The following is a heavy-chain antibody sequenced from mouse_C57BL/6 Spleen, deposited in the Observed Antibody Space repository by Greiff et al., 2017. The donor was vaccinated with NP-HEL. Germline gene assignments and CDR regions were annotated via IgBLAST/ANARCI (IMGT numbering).Heavy chain of an antibody. D-gene: IGHD1-1*01. V-gene: IGHV1-61*01. J-gene: IGHJ1*03. CDR1: GYTFTSYW. CDR3: ARSPLYYGSSHWYFDV. Sequence: QVQLQQPGAELVRPGSSVKLSCKASGYTFTSYWMDWVKQRPGQGLEWIGNIYPSDSETHYNQKFKDKATLTVDKSSSTAYLQLSSLTSEDSAVYYCARSPLYYGSSHWYFDVWGTGTTVTVSS. CDR2: IYPSDSET.